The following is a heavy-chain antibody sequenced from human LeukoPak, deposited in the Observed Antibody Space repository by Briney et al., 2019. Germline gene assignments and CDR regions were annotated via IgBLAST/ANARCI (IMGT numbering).Heavy chain of an antibody. CDR3: AKAGNYYDSSGYYDP. Sequence: PGGSLGLSCAASGFTFSSYAMSWVRQAPGKGLEWVSAISGSGGSTYYADSVKGRFTISRDNSKNTLYLQMNSLRAEDTAVYYCAKAGNYYDSSGYYDPWGQGTLVTVSS. J-gene: IGHJ5*02. V-gene: IGHV3-23*01. CDR2: ISGSGGST. CDR1: GFTFSSYA. D-gene: IGHD3-22*01.